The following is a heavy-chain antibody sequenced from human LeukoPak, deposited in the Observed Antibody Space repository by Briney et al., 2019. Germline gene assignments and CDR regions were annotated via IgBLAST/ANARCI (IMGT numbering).Heavy chain of an antibody. J-gene: IGHJ4*02. CDR2: ISHSGST. CDR1: GGSISSSNW. Sequence: PSETLSLTCAVSGGSISSSNWWTWVRQPPGKGLEWIGEISHSGSTNYNPSLKSRVTISVDNSKNHFSLNLSSVTAADTAVYYCARRYYFGSGTYYDHFDHWGQGTLVTVSP. V-gene: IGHV4-4*02. CDR3: ARRYYFGSGTYYDHFDH. D-gene: IGHD3-10*01.